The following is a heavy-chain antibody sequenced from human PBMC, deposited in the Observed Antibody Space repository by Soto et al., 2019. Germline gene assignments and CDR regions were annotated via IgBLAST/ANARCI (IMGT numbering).Heavy chain of an antibody. Sequence: GGSLRLSCVASGFAFRGYPMTWVRQAPGKGLEWVSVISGSGANTYYPESVKGRFTISRDSSPNTLYLQMNSLRAEATAVDYYAKEKPRTTCFDSWGQGTLVAVSS. D-gene: IGHD1-1*01. V-gene: IGHV3-23*01. CDR1: GFAFRGYP. CDR3: AKEKPRTTCFDS. CDR2: ISGSGANT. J-gene: IGHJ4*02.